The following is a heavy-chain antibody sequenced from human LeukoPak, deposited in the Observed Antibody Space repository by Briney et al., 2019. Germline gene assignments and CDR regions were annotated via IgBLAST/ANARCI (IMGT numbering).Heavy chain of an antibody. V-gene: IGHV3-23*01. D-gene: IGHD1-26*01. CDR2: ISGSGGST. Sequence: GGPLRLSCAASGFTFSSYAMSWVRQAPGKGLEWVSAISGSGGSTYYADSVKGRFTISRDNSKNTLYLQMNSLRAEDTAVYYCAKDGPRIAVAPAGGSYRHPYFDYWGQGTLVTVSS. CDR3: AKDGPRIAVAPAGGSYRHPYFDY. J-gene: IGHJ4*02. CDR1: GFTFSSYA.